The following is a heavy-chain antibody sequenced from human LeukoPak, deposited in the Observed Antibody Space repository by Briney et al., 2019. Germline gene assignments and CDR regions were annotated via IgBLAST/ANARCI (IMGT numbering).Heavy chain of an antibody. D-gene: IGHD5-18*01. CDR1: GGSISSGSYY. CDR2: IYTSGST. CDR3: ARGLLWFLDAFDI. J-gene: IGHJ3*02. V-gene: IGHV4-61*02. Sequence: PSQTLSLTCTVSGGSISSGSYYWSRIRQPAGKGLEWIGRIYTSGSTNHNPSLKSRVTISVDTSKNQFSLKLSSVTAADTAVYYCARGLLWFLDAFDIWGQGTMVTVSS.